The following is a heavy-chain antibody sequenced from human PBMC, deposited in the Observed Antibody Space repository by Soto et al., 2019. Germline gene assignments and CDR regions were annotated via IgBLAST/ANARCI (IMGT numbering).Heavy chain of an antibody. D-gene: IGHD5-12*01. CDR1: GGSFSGYY. CDR3: ARLRRDGYGWNYYYYGMDV. Sequence: SETLSLTCAVYGGSFSGYYWSWIRQPPGKGLEWIGEINHSGSTNYNPSLKSRVTISVDTSKNQFSLKLSSVTAADTAVYYCARLRRDGYGWNYYYYGMDVWGQGTTVTVSS. J-gene: IGHJ6*02. V-gene: IGHV4-34*01. CDR2: INHSGST.